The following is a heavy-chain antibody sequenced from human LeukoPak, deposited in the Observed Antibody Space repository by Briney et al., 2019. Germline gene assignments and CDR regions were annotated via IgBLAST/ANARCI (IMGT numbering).Heavy chain of an antibody. J-gene: IGHJ6*03. Sequence: LSLTCAVYGGSFSGYYWSWIRQPPGKGMEWVSYISSSGSTIYYADSVKGRFTISRDNAKNSLYLQMNSLRAEDTAVYYCARELRYFDWLWAYYYYMDVWGKGTTVTISS. CDR1: GGSFSGYY. CDR2: ISSSGSTI. CDR3: ARELRYFDWLWAYYYYMDV. D-gene: IGHD3-9*01. V-gene: IGHV3-11*04.